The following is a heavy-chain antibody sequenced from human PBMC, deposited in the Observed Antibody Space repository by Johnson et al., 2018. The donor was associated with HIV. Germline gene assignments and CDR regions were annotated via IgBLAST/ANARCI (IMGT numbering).Heavy chain of an antibody. D-gene: IGHD6-13*01. J-gene: IGHJ3*02. V-gene: IGHV3-30*04. CDR3: ARARGQLTRGDDAFDI. Sequence: VQLVESGGGVVQPGRSLRLSCAASGITFSRFPMNWVRQAPGKGLEWVAVISSDESYIHYGDSVKGRFIVSKDNSKNTLYLQMNSLRGEDTALYYCARARGQLTRGDDAFDIWGQGTMVTVSS. CDR2: ISSDESYI. CDR1: GITFSRFP.